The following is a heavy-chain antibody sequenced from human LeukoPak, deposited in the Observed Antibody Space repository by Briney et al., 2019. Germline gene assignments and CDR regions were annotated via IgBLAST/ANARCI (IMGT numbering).Heavy chain of an antibody. CDR3: ASRLGYSSSWYYGMDV. D-gene: IGHD6-13*01. V-gene: IGHV4-59*08. CDR1: GGSISSYY. CDR2: IYYSGST. Sequence: PSETLSLTCTVSGGSISSYYWSWIRQPPGKGLEWIGYIYYSGSTNYNPSLKSRVTISLDTSKNQFSLNLTSVTAADTAVYYCASRLGYSSSWYYGMDVWGLGTTVTVSS. J-gene: IGHJ6*02.